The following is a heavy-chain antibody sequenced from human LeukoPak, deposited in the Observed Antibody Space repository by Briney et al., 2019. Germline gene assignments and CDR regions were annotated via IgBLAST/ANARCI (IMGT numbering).Heavy chain of an antibody. CDR3: GGSGGSSLGYAADY. J-gene: IGHJ4*02. CDR2: IIPIFGIA. V-gene: IGHV1-69*04. D-gene: IGHD2-15*01. Sequence: ASVKVSWKASGGTYSSYAISWVRQAPGQGLEWMGRIIPIFGIANYAQKFQGRVTITADKSTSTAYMELSSLRSEDTAVYYCGGSGGSSLGYAADYWGQGTLVTVSS. CDR1: GGTYSSYA.